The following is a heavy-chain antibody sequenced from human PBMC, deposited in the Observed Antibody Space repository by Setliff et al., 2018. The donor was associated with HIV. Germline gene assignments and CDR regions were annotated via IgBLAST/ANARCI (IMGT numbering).Heavy chain of an antibody. Sequence: ASVKVSCKASGYSFTNYALYWVRQAPGQGLEWMGWINTNTGNPMYAQGYTGRFVFSLDTSVSTAFLQISSLQAEDTAVYYCAAMIVNYYYMDVWGKGTTVTVSS. D-gene: IGHD3-22*01. V-gene: IGHV7-4-1*02. CDR2: INTNTGNP. CDR1: GYSFTNYA. CDR3: AAMIVNYYYMDV. J-gene: IGHJ6*03.